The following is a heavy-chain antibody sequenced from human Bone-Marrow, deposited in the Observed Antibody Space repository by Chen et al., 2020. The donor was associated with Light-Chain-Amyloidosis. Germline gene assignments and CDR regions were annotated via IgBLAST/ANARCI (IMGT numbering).Heavy chain of an antibody. CDR2: ILNDVSTK. D-gene: IGHD5-18*01. CDR3: ARVGIQGMTFERYNYYYYMDV. V-gene: IGHV3-30-3*01. J-gene: IGHJ6*03. Sequence: QVQLVESGGGVVQPGRSLRLSCAASGFTLSSYAIHWVRQAPGKGLEWVAFILNDVSTKSYQDSVKGRFPISRDNSKNTLSLQMNSLRAEDTAVYYSARVGIQGMTFERYNYYYYMDVWGKGTTVTVSS. CDR1: GFTLSSYA.